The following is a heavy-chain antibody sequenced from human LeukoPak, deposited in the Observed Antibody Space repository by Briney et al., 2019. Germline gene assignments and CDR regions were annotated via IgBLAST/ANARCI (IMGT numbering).Heavy chain of an antibody. CDR3: ARDLSGIAGYTYGRGIDY. J-gene: IGHJ4*02. D-gene: IGHD5-18*01. V-gene: IGHV3-48*03. Sequence: GGSLRLSCAASGFTFSSYEMNWVRQAPGRGLEWVSYISSSGSTIYYADSVKGRFTISRDNAKTSLYLQMNSLRAEDTAVYYCARDLSGIAGYTYGRGIDYWGQGTLVTVSS. CDR1: GFTFSSYE. CDR2: ISSSGSTI.